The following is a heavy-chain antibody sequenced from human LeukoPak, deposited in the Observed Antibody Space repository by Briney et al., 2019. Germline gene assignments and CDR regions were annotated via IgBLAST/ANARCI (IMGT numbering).Heavy chain of an antibody. CDR1: GFTFSSYA. D-gene: IGHD3-16*02. CDR2: ISYDGSNK. CDR3: ARTNYDYVWGSYPEGDWFDP. V-gene: IGHV3-30-3*01. Sequence: PGGSLRLSCAASGFTFSSYAMHWVRQAPGKGLEWVAVISYDGSNKYYADSVKGRFTISRDNSKNTLYLQMNSLRAEDTAVYYCARTNYDYVWGSYPEGDWFDPWGQGTLVTVSS. J-gene: IGHJ5*02.